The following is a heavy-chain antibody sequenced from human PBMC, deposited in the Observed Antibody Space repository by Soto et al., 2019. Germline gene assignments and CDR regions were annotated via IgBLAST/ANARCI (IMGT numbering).Heavy chain of an antibody. CDR1: GFTFSSYA. CDR2: ISGSGGST. D-gene: IGHD3-22*01. J-gene: IGHJ6*02. Sequence: PGGSLRLSCAASGFTFSSYAMSCVRQAPGKGLEWVSAISGSGGSTYYADSVKGRFTISRDNSKNTLYLQMNSLRAEDTAVYYCAANRGYNYYYGMAVWGQGTTVTVSS. V-gene: IGHV3-23*01. CDR3: AANRGYNYYYGMAV.